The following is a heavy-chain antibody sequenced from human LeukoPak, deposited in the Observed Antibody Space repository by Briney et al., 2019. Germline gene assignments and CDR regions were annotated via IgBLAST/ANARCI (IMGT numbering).Heavy chain of an antibody. CDR1: GFTFSRSW. CDR3: ARPYY. V-gene: IGHV3-7*01. Sequence: GGSLRLSCAASGFTFSRSWMSWVRQAPGKGLVWVASIKQDGSEEYYVDSLKGRFTISRDNAKNSLYLQMNSLRAEDTAVYYCARPYYWGQGTLVTVSS. CDR2: IKQDGSEE. J-gene: IGHJ4*02.